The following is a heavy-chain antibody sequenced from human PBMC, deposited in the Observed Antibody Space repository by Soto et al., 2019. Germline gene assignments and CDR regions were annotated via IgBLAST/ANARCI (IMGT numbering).Heavy chain of an antibody. CDR1: GFNFNYYP. V-gene: IGHV3-30-3*01. J-gene: IGHJ6*02. CDR2: ISFDGSNK. CDR3: ARLPGALVAVLYIYPLDGREALSDVDV. Sequence: QMQLVESGGGVVQPGESLRLSCAASGFNFNYYPMHWVRQTPGKGLEWVAVISFDGSNKFYADSVKGRFTISKDNSKNMWYLQMNSVRPEDAAGYCCARLPGALVAVLYIYPLDGREALSDVDVWGQGTTVSVPS. D-gene: IGHD6-19*01.